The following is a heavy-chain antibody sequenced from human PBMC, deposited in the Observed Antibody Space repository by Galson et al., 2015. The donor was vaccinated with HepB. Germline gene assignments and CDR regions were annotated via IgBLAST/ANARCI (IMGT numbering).Heavy chain of an antibody. Sequence: SVKVSCKASGGTFNSYTINWVRQAPGQGPEWMGGIIPLSGTTNYAQKFLDRLTLNADESTSTAYMELTSLRSEDTAVYFCAGDRPHYDILTYWGQGTLVTVSS. V-gene: IGHV1-69*13. CDR2: IIPLSGTT. CDR3: AGDRPHYDILTY. D-gene: IGHD3-9*01. J-gene: IGHJ4*02. CDR1: GGTFNSYT.